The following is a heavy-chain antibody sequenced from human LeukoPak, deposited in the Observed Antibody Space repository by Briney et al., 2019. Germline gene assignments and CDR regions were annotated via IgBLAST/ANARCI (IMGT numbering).Heavy chain of an antibody. CDR2: ILYSGST. J-gene: IGHJ4*02. V-gene: IGHV4-31*11. CDR1: GGSISSGDFY. Sequence: SETLSLTCAVSGGSISSGDFYWSWIRQHPGKGLEWIGFILYSGSTYYNPSLKTRVTISLDTSKTQFSLKLTSVTAADTAVYYRARFMAVTGHYEIDYWGRGALVTVSS. D-gene: IGHD3-9*01. CDR3: ARFMAVTGHYEIDY.